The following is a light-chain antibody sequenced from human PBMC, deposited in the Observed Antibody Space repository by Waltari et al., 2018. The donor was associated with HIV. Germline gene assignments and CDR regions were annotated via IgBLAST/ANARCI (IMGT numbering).Light chain of an antibody. CDR2: DAS. J-gene: IGKJ2*03. CDR3: QQRSNWPS. Sequence: EIVLTQCPGTLSLSPGERATLSCRASHSVTNFLAWYQQKPGQAPRLLIYDASTRAAGIPARFSGSGSGTDFTLTISILEPEDFAVYYCQQRSNWPSFGQGTRLDI. CDR1: HSVTNF. V-gene: IGKV3-11*01.